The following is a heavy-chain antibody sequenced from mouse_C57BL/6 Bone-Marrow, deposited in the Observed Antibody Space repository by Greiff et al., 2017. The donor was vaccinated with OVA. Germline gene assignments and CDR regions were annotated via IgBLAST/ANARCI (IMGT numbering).Heavy chain of an antibody. CDR2: IRSKSNNYAT. CDR1: GFSFNTYA. D-gene: IGHD2-5*01. CDR3: VRHAHYSNPFAY. J-gene: IGHJ3*01. Sequence: EVKLVESGGGLVQPTGSLKLSCAASGFSFNTYAMNWVRQAPGKGLEWVARIRSKSNNYATYYADSVKDRFTISRDDSESMLYLQMNNLKTEDTAVYYCVRHAHYSNPFAYWGQGTLVTVSA. V-gene: IGHV10-1*01.